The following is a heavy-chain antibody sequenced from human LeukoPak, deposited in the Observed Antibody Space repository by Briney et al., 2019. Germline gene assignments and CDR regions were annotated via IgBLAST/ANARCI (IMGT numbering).Heavy chain of an antibody. CDR3: ATAYRGY. CDR1: GVTSKNFW. Sequence: GRSLRLSCVASGVTSKNFWMHWVREAPGKGLVWGSRISNDGSTRNYADSVKGRFTISRDNARSTLYLQMNSLRAEDTAVYYCATAYRGYWGQGTLITVS. V-gene: IGHV3-74*01. J-gene: IGHJ4*02. D-gene: IGHD1-26*01. CDR2: ISNDGSTR.